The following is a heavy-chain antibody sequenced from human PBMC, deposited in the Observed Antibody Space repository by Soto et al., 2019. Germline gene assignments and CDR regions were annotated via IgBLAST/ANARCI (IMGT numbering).Heavy chain of an antibody. D-gene: IGHD5-12*01. CDR1: GGSITSGGYY. J-gene: IGHJ5*02. CDR2: IYYSGST. Sequence: QVQLQESGPGLVKPSQTLSLTCTVSGGSITSGGYYWSWIRQHPGKGLEWIGYIYYSGSTYYNPSLTSRVTISVDTSKNQFSLKLSSVTAADTAVYYCARDGPGYSGSDPWGQGTLVTVSS. CDR3: ARDGPGYSGSDP. V-gene: IGHV4-31*03.